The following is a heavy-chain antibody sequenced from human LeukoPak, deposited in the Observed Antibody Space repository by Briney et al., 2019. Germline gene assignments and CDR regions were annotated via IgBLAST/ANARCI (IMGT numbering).Heavy chain of an antibody. CDR3: ARKEWELHFDL. D-gene: IGHD1-26*01. CDR1: GYSISSGYY. J-gene: IGHJ2*01. V-gene: IGHV4-61*01. CDR2: IHSSGST. Sequence: SETLSLTCTVSGYSISSGYYWGWIRQPPGMGLEWIGYIHSSGSTNYNPSLKSRVAISIDTSKNQFSLRVNSMTAADAAVYYCARKEWELHFDLWGRGSPVTVSS.